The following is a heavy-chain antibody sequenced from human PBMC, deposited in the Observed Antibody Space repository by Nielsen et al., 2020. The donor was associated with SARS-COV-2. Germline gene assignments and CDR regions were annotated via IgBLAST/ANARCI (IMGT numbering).Heavy chain of an antibody. CDR3: ARASAGSFDY. J-gene: IGHJ4*02. Sequence: ASVKVSCKASGYTFTGYYMHWVRQAPGQGLEWMGRINPNSGGTNYAQKFQGRVTMTRDTSIRTSYMELTTLNSDDTAVYYCARASAGSFDYWGQGTLVTVSS. CDR1: GYTFTGYY. CDR2: INPNSGGT. D-gene: IGHD1-26*01. V-gene: IGHV1-2*06.